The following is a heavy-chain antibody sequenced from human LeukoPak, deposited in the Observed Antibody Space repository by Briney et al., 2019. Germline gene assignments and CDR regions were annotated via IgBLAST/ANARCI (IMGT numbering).Heavy chain of an antibody. J-gene: IGHJ4*02. CDR2: INPNSGGT. D-gene: IGHD3-3*01. Sequence: ASVKVSCKASGYTFTGYYMHWVRRAPGQGLEWMGWINPNSGGTNYAQKFQGRVTMTRDTSISTAYMELSRLRSDDTAVYYCARGGYDFWSGYSVPRYWGQGTLVTVSS. V-gene: IGHV1-2*02. CDR1: GYTFTGYY. CDR3: ARGGYDFWSGYSVPRY.